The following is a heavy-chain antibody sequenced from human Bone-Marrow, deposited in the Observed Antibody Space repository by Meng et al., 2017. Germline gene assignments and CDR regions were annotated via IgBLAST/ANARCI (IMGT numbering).Heavy chain of an antibody. D-gene: IGHD6-13*01. V-gene: IGHV1-2*06. Sequence: QVEVVQAWAGVKKPGASVKVSCKASGYTFPDYWLHWVRRAPGQGLEWMGRINPKSGDTHYAQRFQGRVTMTGDTSISTAYMELSGLRSDDTAMYYCARDEDISAAGKLFGDYWGQGTLVTVSS. CDR3: ARDEDISAAGKLFGDY. CDR2: INPKSGDT. CDR1: GYTFPDYW. J-gene: IGHJ4*02.